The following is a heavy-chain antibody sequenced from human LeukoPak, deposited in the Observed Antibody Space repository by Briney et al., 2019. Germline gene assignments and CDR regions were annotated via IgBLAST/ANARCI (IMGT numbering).Heavy chain of an antibody. CDR3: ARDLGYNSAS. Sequence: GGSLRPSCAASGFTFTNYWMHWVRQVPGKGLVWVSHINHDGSSTNYADSVKGRFTISRDNAKNTLYLQMNSLTAEDTAVYYCARDLGYNSASWGQGTLVTVSS. CDR2: INHDGSST. J-gene: IGHJ5*02. D-gene: IGHD5-18*01. CDR1: GFTFTNYW. V-gene: IGHV3-74*01.